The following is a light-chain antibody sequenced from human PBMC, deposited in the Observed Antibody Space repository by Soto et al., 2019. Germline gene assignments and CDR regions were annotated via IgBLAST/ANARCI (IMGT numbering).Light chain of an antibody. CDR1: SSDVGGYNY. J-gene: IGLJ2*01. CDR2: DVS. V-gene: IGLV2-14*01. CDR3: SSYTSSSTVV. Sequence: QSALTQPASVSGSPGQWITISCTGTSSDVGGYNYVSWYQQHPGRAPELMIYDVSNRPSGVSHRFSGSKSGNTSSLTISWLQAEDEADYYCSSYTSSSTVVFGGEAKLTVL.